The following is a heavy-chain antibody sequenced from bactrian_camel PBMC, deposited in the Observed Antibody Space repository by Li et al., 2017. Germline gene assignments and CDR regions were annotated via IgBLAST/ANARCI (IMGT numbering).Heavy chain of an antibody. CDR2: VHSSGHTT. CDR3: AAARPWGIICPTTDSRRYNS. D-gene: IGHD4*01. J-gene: IGHJ4*01. CDR1: RDTDATYC. Sequence: HVQLVESGGGSVQAGGSLTLSCAASRDTDATYCMAWFRQVLQNDREAVAAVHSSGHTTFLADSVKDRSTISQDDAKNTLYLRMLDLKPEDTAMYYCAAARPWGIICPTTDSRRYNSWGPGTQVTVSS. V-gene: IGHV3S1*01.